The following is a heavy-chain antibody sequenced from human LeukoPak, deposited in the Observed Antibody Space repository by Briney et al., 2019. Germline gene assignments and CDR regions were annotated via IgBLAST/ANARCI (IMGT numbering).Heavy chain of an antibody. Sequence: ASVKVSCKASGYTFTSYGISWVRQAPGQGLEWMGWISAYNGNTNYAQKLQGSVTMTTDTSTSTAYMELRSLRSDDTAVYYCAYGYCSGGSCYSFDYWGQGTLVTVSS. V-gene: IGHV1-18*01. CDR2: ISAYNGNT. D-gene: IGHD2-15*01. CDR3: AYGYCSGGSCYSFDY. J-gene: IGHJ4*02. CDR1: GYTFTSYG.